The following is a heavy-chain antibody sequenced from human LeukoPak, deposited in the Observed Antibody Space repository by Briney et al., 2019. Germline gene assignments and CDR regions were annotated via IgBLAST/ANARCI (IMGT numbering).Heavy chain of an antibody. V-gene: IGHV3-13*01. Sequence: GGSLRLSCAASGFTFSRYDMHWVRHSTGKGLEWVSGIGTAGDTYYAGSVKGRFTISRENAKNSLYLQMNSLTAGDTAVYYCAGAGSETQWRAFDFWGQGALVTVFS. CDR1: GFTFSRYD. CDR2: IGTAGDT. D-gene: IGHD6-19*01. J-gene: IGHJ4*02. CDR3: AGAGSETQWRAFDF.